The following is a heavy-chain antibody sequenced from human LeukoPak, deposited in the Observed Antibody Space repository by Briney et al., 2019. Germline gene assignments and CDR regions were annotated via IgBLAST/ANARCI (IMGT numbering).Heavy chain of an antibody. V-gene: IGHV4-59*01. Sequence: SETLSLTCTVSGGSISSYYWSWIRQPPGKGLEWIGYIYYSGSTNYNPSLKSRVTISVDTSKNQFSLKLSSVTAADTAVYYCARADWTVTVDYWGQGTLVTVS. J-gene: IGHJ4*02. CDR2: IYYSGST. CDR1: GGSISSYY. CDR3: ARADWTVTVDY. D-gene: IGHD4-17*01.